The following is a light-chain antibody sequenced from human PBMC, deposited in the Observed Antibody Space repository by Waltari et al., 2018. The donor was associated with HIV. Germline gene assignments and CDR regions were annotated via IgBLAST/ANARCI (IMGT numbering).Light chain of an antibody. V-gene: IGKV1-39*01. CDR2: AAS. CDR1: QSVNGY. Sequence: DIQMTQSPSSLSASEGDRVSLSCRANQSVNGYLNWYQEKPGKAPKLLIYAASSLHSGVPPRFRGSVSGTDFTLTITSLQLEDCAVYYCQQSYTHPRSFGPGTKVEI. J-gene: IGKJ3*01. CDR3: QQSYTHPRS.